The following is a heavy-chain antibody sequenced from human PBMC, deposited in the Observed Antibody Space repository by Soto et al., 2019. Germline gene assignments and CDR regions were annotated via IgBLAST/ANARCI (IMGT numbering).Heavy chain of an antibody. D-gene: IGHD3-10*01. V-gene: IGHV4-59*01. J-gene: IGHJ6*02. CDR3: ASMVRPYYGMDV. Sequence: SETLSLTCTVSGGSISSYYWSLIRQPPGKGLEWIGYIYYSGSTNYNPSLKSRVTISVDTSKNQFSLKLSSVTAADTAVYYCASMVRPYYGMDVWGQGTTVTVSS. CDR2: IYYSGST. CDR1: GGSISSYY.